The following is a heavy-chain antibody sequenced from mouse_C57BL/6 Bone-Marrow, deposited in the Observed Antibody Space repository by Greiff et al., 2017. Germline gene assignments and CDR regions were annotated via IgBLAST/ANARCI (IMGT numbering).Heavy chain of an antibody. Sequence: VQLQQSGAELVRPGTSVKMSCKASGYTFTNYWIGWAKQRPGHGLEWIGDIYPGGGYTNYNEKFKGKATLTADKSSSTAYMQVSSLTSEDSAIYSCARYALYGNYDYWGQGTTLTVSS. CDR1: GYTFTNYW. CDR2: IYPGGGYT. J-gene: IGHJ2*01. D-gene: IGHD2-1*01. V-gene: IGHV1-63*01. CDR3: ARYALYGNYDY.